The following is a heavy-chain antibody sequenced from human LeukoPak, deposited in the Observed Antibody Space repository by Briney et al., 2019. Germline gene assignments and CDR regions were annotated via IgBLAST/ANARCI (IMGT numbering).Heavy chain of an antibody. D-gene: IGHD1-1*01. CDR1: GYTFTGYY. V-gene: IGHV1-2*02. CDR3: ARPMTGTGLTYYYYGMDI. Sequence: ASVKVSCKASGYTFTGYYLHWARQAPGQGLEWLGWINPNSGGTHYAQKFQGRVTVTRDTSISTAYMELNSLRSEDTALYYCARPMTGTGLTYYYYGMDIWGQGTTVTVAS. CDR2: INPNSGGT. J-gene: IGHJ6*02.